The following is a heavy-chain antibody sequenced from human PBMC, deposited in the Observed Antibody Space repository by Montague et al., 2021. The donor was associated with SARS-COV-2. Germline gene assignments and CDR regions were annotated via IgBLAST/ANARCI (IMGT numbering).Heavy chain of an antibody. J-gene: IGHJ4*02. CDR3: VRGGTMTVVVFDY. CDR2: IFRSGDR. D-gene: IGHD3-22*01. V-gene: IGHV4/OR15-8*01. CDR1: GDSISNSNW. Sequence: SETLSLTCTVSGDSISNSNWWTWVRQSPGRGLEWIGEIFRSGDRNYNPSLKGRVTMSVDMSRNQFSLSLSNVTAADTAIYYCVRGGTMTVVVFDYWGQGTLVTGSS.